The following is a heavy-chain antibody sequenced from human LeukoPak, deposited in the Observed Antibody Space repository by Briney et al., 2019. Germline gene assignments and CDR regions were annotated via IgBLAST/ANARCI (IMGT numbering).Heavy chain of an antibody. CDR1: GASLSTSSIYY. CDR2: MYNSGST. D-gene: IGHD2/OR15-2a*01. V-gene: IGHV4-61*01. J-gene: IGHJ2*01. Sequence: SETLSLTCTVSGASLSTSSIYYWAWIRQPPGKGLEWIGYMYNSGSTNNNPSLKSRVTISVDRSKNQFSLKLSSVTAADTAVYYCAKESNSSDNWYFDLWGRGTLVTVSS. CDR3: AKESNSSDNWYFDL.